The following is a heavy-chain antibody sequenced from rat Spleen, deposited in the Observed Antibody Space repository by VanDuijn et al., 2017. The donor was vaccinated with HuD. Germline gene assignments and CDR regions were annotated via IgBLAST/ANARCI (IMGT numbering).Heavy chain of an antibody. CDR2: IIYDGSST. J-gene: IGHJ2*01. D-gene: IGHD1-9*01. CDR3: ARPTTGIPFNY. V-gene: IGHV5-17*01. CDR1: GFSFGDYA. Sequence: EVQLVESGGGLVQPGRSLKLSCAASGFSFGDYAMAWVRQAPKKGLEWVATIIYDGSSTYYRDSVKGRFTISRDNAKNTLYLQVDSLRSEDTAIYYCARPTTGIPFNYWGQGVMVTVSS.